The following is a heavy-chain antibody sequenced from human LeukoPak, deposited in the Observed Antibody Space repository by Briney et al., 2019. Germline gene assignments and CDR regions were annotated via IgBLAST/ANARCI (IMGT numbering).Heavy chain of an antibody. CDR2: TNWKAGST. V-gene: IGHV3-20*04. J-gene: IGHJ4*02. Sequence: GGSVRVSCVGSGFVLHEYSMTWVRQAPGKGLEGVAGTNWKAGSTAYAHSVKGRFIISRDNAQNSLYLQMNSLEGEETAFYYCVRDVVNWGRGTLVTVPS. CDR1: GFVLHEYS. D-gene: IGHD3-22*01. CDR3: VRDVVN.